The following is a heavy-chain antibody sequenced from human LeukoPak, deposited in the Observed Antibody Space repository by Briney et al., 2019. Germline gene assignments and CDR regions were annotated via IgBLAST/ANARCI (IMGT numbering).Heavy chain of an antibody. J-gene: IGHJ4*02. V-gene: IGHV6-1*01. D-gene: IGHD3-22*01. Sequence: SQTLSLTCAISGDSVSSNSAAWNWIRQSPSRGLEWLGRTYYRSKWYNDYAVSVKSRITINPDTSKNQFSLKMSSLTAADTAVYYCARSNLGSYDQSGYYHYWGQGTRVTVSS. CDR1: GDSVSSNSAA. CDR2: TYYRSKWYN. CDR3: ARSNLGSYDQSGYYHY.